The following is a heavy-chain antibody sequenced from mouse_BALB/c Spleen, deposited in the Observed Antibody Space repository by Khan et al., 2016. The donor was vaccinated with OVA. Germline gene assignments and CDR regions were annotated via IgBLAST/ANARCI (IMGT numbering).Heavy chain of an antibody. Sequence: QVQLKQSGPGLVQPSQSLSITCTVSDFSLTTYGVHWVRQSPGKGLEWRGLVWSGGDTDYNAPIISRLSITKDNSKSQVFFKMNSLQAEDTAMYYCARNSYMYDFTYWGQGTLVTVSA. CDR3: ARNSYMYDFTY. J-gene: IGHJ3*01. CDR2: VWSGGDT. V-gene: IGHV2-2*01. CDR1: DFSLTTYG. D-gene: IGHD2-14*01.